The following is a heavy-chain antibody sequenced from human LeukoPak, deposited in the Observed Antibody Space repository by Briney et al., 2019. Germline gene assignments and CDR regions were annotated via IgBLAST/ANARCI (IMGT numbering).Heavy chain of an antibody. CDR1: GFTVSSNY. CDR2: IWYDGSNK. D-gene: IGHD6-13*01. J-gene: IGHJ4*02. V-gene: IGHV3-33*08. Sequence: GGSLRLSCAASGFTVSSNYVSWVRQAPGKGLEWVAVIWYDGSNKYYADSVKGRFTISRDNSKNTLYLQMNSLRAEDTAVYYCASLGYNSWYAFDYWGQGTLVTVSS. CDR3: ASLGYNSWYAFDY.